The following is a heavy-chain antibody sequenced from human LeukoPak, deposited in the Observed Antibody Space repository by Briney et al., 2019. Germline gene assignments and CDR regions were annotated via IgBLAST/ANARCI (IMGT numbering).Heavy chain of an antibody. CDR2: FDPEDGET. V-gene: IGHV1-24*01. CDR1: GYTPTELS. D-gene: IGHD6-13*01. CDR3: AREKVEIAAAAESDAFDI. Sequence: GASVKVSCKVSGYTPTELSMHWVRQAPGKGLEWMGGFDPEDGETIYAQKFQGRVTMTRDTSISTAYMELSRLRSDDTAVYYCAREKVEIAAAAESDAFDIWGQGTMVTVSS. J-gene: IGHJ3*02.